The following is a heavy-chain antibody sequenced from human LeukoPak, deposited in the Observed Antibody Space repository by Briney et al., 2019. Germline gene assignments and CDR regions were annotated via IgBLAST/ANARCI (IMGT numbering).Heavy chain of an antibody. J-gene: IGHJ5*02. CDR1: GFTFRSYE. Sequence: GGSLRLSCAASGFTFRSYEMNWVRQAPGKGLEWVSYISSSGSTIYYADSVKGRFTISRDNAKNSLYLQMNSLRAEDTAVYYCASQLRDYYLRWFDPWGQGTLVTVSS. V-gene: IGHV3-48*03. D-gene: IGHD4-17*01. CDR2: ISSSGSTI. CDR3: ASQLRDYYLRWFDP.